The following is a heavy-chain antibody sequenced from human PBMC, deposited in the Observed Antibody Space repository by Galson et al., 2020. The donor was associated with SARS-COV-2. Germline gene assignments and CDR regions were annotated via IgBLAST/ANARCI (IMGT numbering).Heavy chain of an antibody. D-gene: IGHD4-17*01. CDR1: GGTFDNYA. J-gene: IGHJ3*02. Sequence: SVKVSCKASGGTFDNYAFSWVRQAPGQGLEWMGKTLPILGITNYAQKFKGRVTITADRSTSTVYMELRSLTSEDTAVFYCARADSTVTTSRGFDIWGRGTMVTVSS. CDR3: ARADSTVTTSRGFDI. CDR2: TLPILGIT. V-gene: IGHV1-69*04.